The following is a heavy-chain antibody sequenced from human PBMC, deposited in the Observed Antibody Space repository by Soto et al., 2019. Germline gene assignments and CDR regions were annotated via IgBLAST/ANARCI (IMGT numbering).Heavy chain of an antibody. CDR2: FYYTGST. CDR3: AESGYSYGLFDY. Sequence: SETLSLTCVVSGDSMTRGSYYWAWIRQPPGKGLEWIGSFYYTGSTNYNPSLKSRVTISVDTSKNQFSLKLSSVTAADTAVYYCAESGYSYGLFDYWGQGTLVTVSS. J-gene: IGHJ4*02. V-gene: IGHV4-39*07. CDR1: GDSMTRGSYY. D-gene: IGHD5-18*01.